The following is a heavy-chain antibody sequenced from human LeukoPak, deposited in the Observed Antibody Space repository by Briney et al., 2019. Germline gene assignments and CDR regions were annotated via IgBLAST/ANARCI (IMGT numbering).Heavy chain of an antibody. CDR1: GFTFSSYS. CDR3: ARDDGGLFDY. Sequence: GGSLRLSCAASGFTFSSYSMNWVRQAPGKGLEWVSSISSSSSYIYYADSVRGRFTISRDNAKNSLYLQMNSLRAEDTAVYYCARDDGGLFDYWGQGTLVTVSS. J-gene: IGHJ4*02. CDR2: ISSSSSYI. D-gene: IGHD4-23*01. V-gene: IGHV3-21*01.